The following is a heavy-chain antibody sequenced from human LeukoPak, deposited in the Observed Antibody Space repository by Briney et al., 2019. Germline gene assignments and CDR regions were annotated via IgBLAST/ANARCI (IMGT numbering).Heavy chain of an antibody. V-gene: IGHV3-48*01. CDR1: GFTFSSYA. Sequence: GGSLRLSCAASGFTFSSYAMNWVRQAPGKGLEWVSYISSSSGTIYYADSVKGRFTISRDNAKNSLYLQMNSLRAEDTAVYYCARTPFYWGQGILVTVSS. CDR3: ARTPFY. J-gene: IGHJ4*02. CDR2: ISSSSGTI.